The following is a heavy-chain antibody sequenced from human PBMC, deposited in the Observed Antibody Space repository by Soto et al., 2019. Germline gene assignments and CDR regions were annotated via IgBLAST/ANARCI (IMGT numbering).Heavy chain of an antibody. Sequence: ASVKVSCKASGYTFTSYAMHWVRQAPGQRLEWMGWINAGNGNTKYSQKFQGRVTMTTDTSTSTAYMELRSLRSDDTAVYYCARAPRIVGATLFYFDYWGQGTLVTVSS. D-gene: IGHD1-26*01. J-gene: IGHJ4*02. CDR2: INAGNGNT. V-gene: IGHV1-3*01. CDR3: ARAPRIVGATLFYFDY. CDR1: GYTFTSYA.